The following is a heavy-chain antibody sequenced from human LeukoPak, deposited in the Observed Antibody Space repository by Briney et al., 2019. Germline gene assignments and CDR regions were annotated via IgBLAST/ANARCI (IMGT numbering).Heavy chain of an antibody. J-gene: IGHJ6*02. CDR3: ARGVTIFGVVHYYYGMDV. Sequence: PSETLSLTCTVSGGSISSYYWSWIRQPPGKGLEWIGYIYYSGSTNYNPSLKSRVTISVDTSENQFSLKLSSVTAADTAVYYCARGVTIFGVVHYYYGMDVWGQGTTVTVSS. CDR2: IYYSGST. V-gene: IGHV4-59*01. D-gene: IGHD3-3*01. CDR1: GGSISSYY.